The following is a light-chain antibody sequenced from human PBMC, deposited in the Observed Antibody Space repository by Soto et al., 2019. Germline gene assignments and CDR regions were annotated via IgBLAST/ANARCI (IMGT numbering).Light chain of an antibody. CDR1: SSNIGSNT. CDR2: SNN. J-gene: IGLJ1*01. V-gene: IGLV1-44*01. CDR3: AAWYDSLNGYV. Sequence: QSVLTQPPSASGTPGQRVTISCSGSSSNIGSNTVNWYQQLPGTAPKLLIYSNNQRPSGVPDRFSGSESGTSASLAISGLQSEDEADYYCAAWYDSLNGYVFGTGSKVTVL.